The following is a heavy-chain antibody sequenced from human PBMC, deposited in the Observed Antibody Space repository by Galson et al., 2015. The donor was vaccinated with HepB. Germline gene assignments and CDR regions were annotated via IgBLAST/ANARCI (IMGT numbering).Heavy chain of an antibody. CDR3: ARDAILNRNYYFDD. J-gene: IGHJ4*02. D-gene: IGHD2/OR15-2a*01. CDR1: GFIVSDSY. Sequence: SLRLSCAASGFIVSDSYMHWVRQAPGKGLEWVSVIYSGGITYYSDSVKERLTISSDNYKNTLYLQMNSLRVGDTAVYYCARDAILNRNYYFDDWGQGTLVTVSS. V-gene: IGHV3-53*01. CDR2: IYSGGIT.